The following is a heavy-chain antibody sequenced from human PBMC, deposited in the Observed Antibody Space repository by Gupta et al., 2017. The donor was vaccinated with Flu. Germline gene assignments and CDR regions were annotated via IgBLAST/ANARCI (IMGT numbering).Heavy chain of an antibody. CDR3: ARALDCSSTSCYRIPRDYYYYGMDV. CDR1: RGTSSSYA. V-gene: IGHV1-69*06. CDR2: IFPIFGTA. J-gene: IGHJ6*02. Sequence: QVQLVQPGAEVKNPGSSVKVSCKACRGTSSSYAIRWVRHSPGQGLEWMGGIFPIFGTANFAQKFQGRVTITANKSTSTAYMELSSLVSEVTAVYYCARALDCSSTSCYRIPRDYYYYGMDVWDQGTTVTVSS. D-gene: IGHD2-2*02.